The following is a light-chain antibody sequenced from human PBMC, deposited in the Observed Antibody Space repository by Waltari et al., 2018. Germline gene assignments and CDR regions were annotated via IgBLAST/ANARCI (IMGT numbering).Light chain of an antibody. CDR1: QDIANY. V-gene: IGKV1-33*01. CDR3: QQYDHMPIT. J-gene: IGKJ5*01. CDR2: DAS. Sequence: DTQMTQSPPSLSASVGDRVTITCQASQDIANYLGWYQKKPGKAPKLLIYDASTLATGVPSRFSGRGSGTDFTLIITGLQPEDAATYYCQQYDHMPITFGQGTRAEIE.